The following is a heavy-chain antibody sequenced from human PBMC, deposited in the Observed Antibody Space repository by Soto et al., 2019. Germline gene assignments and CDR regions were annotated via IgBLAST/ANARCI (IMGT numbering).Heavy chain of an antibody. Sequence: QVRLVQSGAEMKKPGASVKVSCKASGYYFTGYYMHWVRQAPGQGLEWMGWINPNSGVTNYAQRFKGRVSMTRDTSISTAYLEVKRLTSDDTAVYYCATNLFSSTSRGSDFDPWGQGTLVIVSS. V-gene: IGHV1-2*02. CDR1: GYYFTGYY. J-gene: IGHJ5*02. CDR2: INPNSGVT. D-gene: IGHD6-19*01. CDR3: ATNLFSSTSRGSDFDP.